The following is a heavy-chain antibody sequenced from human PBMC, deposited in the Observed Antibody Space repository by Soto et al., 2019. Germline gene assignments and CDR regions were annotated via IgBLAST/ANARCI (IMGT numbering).Heavy chain of an antibody. V-gene: IGHV3-48*02. CDR2: ISSSSSTI. CDR1: GLTFSSCS. D-gene: IGHD3-10*02. J-gene: IGHJ4*02. CDR3: ARDDVRGVITFYY. Sequence: PGGYLRLSCAASGLTFSSCSMNWVRQVPGKGLEWVSYISSSSSTIYYADSVKGRFTISRDNAKNSLYLQMNSLRDEDTAVYYFARDDVRGVITFYYWVKGTLVTVSS.